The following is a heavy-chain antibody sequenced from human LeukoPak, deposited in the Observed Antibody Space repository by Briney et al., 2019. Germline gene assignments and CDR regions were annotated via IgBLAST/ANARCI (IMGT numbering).Heavy chain of an antibody. J-gene: IGHJ5*02. CDR3: ARGSDVPAANQGSFDP. CDR2: ISSSSSYI. D-gene: IGHD2-2*01. V-gene: IGHV3-21*01. CDR1: GFTFSSYS. Sequence: PGGSLRLSCAASGFTFSSYSMNWVRQAPGKGLEWVSSISSSSSYIYYADSVKGRFTISRDNAKNSLYLQMNSLRAEDTAVYYCARGSDVPAANQGSFDPWGQGTLVTVSS.